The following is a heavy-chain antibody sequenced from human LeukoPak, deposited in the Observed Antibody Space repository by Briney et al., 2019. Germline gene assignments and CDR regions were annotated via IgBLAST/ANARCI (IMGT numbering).Heavy chain of an antibody. J-gene: IGHJ6*03. D-gene: IGHD2-21*01. CDR1: GYSFTSYW. V-gene: IGHV5-51*01. CDR3: ARHGLGSIPLALYYMDV. CDR2: IYPGDSDT. Sequence: GASLQISCKGSGYSFTSYWICCRRQLAGKVLELMGIIYPGDSDTRYTPSFQGQVTISADKSISTAYLHWSSLKASDTAMYYCARHGLGSIPLALYYMDVWGKGTTVTVSS.